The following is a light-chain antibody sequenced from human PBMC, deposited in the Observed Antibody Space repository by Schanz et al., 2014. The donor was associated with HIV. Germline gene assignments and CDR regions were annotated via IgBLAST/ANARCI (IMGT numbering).Light chain of an antibody. CDR3: QKEGSFLS. J-gene: IGKJ4*01. Sequence: EIVLTQSPATLSVSPGERATLSCRASQSVSSSYFAWYQQKPGQAPRLLIYGASSRATGIPDRFSGSGSGTYFTLTISRLEPEDFAVYYCQKEGSFLSFGGGTKVEIK. V-gene: IGKV3-20*01. CDR1: QSVSSSY. CDR2: GAS.